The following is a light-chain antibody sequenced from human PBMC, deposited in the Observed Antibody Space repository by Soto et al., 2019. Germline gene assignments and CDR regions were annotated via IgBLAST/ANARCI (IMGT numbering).Light chain of an antibody. Sequence: AIRMTQSPSSFSASTGDRVTITCRASQGISSYLAWYQQKPGKAPKLLIYAASTLQSGVPSRFSGSGSGTDFTLTISCLQSEDFATYYCQQYYSYAPFPFAPGTKVDIK. CDR3: QQYYSYAPFP. CDR2: AAS. V-gene: IGKV1-8*01. CDR1: QGISSY. J-gene: IGKJ3*01.